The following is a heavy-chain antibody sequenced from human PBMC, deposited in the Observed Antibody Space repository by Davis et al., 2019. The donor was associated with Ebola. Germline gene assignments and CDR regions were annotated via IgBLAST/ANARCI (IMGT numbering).Heavy chain of an antibody. CDR2: ISYDGSNK. CDR3: AKGRRTDYGMDV. CDR1: GFTFSSYG. D-gene: IGHD1-1*01. Sequence: GESLKISCAASGFTFSSYGMHWVRQAPGKGLEWVAVISYDGSNKYYADSVKGRFTISRDNSKNTLYLQMNSLRAEDTAVYYCAKGRRTDYGMDVWGQGTTVTVSS. V-gene: IGHV3-30*18. J-gene: IGHJ6*02.